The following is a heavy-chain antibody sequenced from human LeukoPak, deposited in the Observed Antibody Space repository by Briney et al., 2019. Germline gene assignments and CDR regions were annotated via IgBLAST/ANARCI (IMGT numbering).Heavy chain of an antibody. Sequence: SETLSLTCTVSGGSISSYYWSWIRQPPGKGLEWIGYIYYSGSTNCNPSLKSRVTISVDTSKNQFSLKLSSVTAADTAVYYCARDPGRGTDYYYYGMDVWGQGTTVTVSS. CDR2: IYYSGST. CDR1: GGSISSYY. V-gene: IGHV4-59*01. CDR3: ARDPGRGTDYYYYGMDV. D-gene: IGHD3-16*01. J-gene: IGHJ6*02.